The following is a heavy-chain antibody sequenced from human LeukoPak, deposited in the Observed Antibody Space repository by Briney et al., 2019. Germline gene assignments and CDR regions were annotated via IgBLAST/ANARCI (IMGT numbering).Heavy chain of an antibody. J-gene: IGHJ4*02. CDR2: IWYDGSNK. D-gene: IGHD6-13*01. V-gene: IGHV3-33*01. CDR3: AREEQQLVTLFDY. CDR1: GFTFSSYG. Sequence: GGSLRLSCAASGFTFSSYGMHWVRQAPGKGLEWVAVIWYDGSNKYYADSVKGRFTISRDNSKNTLYLQMNSLRAEDTAVYYCAREEQQLVTLFDYWGQGTLVTVSS.